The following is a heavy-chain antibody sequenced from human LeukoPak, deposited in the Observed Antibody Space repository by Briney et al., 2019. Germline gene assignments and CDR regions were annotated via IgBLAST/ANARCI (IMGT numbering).Heavy chain of an antibody. CDR1: GYSISSGYY. CDR2: IYHSAST. Sequence: SETLSLTCAVSGYSISSGYYWGWTRQPPGKGPEWIGNIYHSASTYYNPSLKSRVTISVDTSKSQFSLRLTSVTAADTAVYYCARHVRFLEWLSSYYFDYWGQGTLVTVSS. CDR3: ARHVRFLEWLSSYYFDY. D-gene: IGHD3-3*01. J-gene: IGHJ4*02. V-gene: IGHV4-38-2*01.